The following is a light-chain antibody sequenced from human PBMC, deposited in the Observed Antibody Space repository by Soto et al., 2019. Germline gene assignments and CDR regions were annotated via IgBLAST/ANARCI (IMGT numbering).Light chain of an antibody. Sequence: SALTQPASVSGSPGQSITISCTGTSSDIGGYNYVSWYQQHPGKAPKLMIYEVSDRPSGVSNRFSGSKSGNTASLTISGLQTEYEADYYCSSYTRTNTWVFGGGTKVTVL. J-gene: IGLJ3*02. CDR3: SSYTRTNTWV. V-gene: IGLV2-14*01. CDR1: SSDIGGYNY. CDR2: EVS.